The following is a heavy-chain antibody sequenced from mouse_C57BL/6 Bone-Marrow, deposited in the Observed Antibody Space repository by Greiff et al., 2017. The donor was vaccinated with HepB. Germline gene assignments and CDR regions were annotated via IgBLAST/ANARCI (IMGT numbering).Heavy chain of an antibody. CDR1: GFNIKDDY. V-gene: IGHV14-4*01. CDR2: IDPENGDT. CDR3: TTGAFSFDY. J-gene: IGHJ2*01. Sequence: VQLKESGAELVRPGASVKLSCTASGFNIKDDYMHWVKQRPEQGLEWIGWIDPENGDTEYASKFQGKATITADTSSNTAYLQLSSLTSEDTAVYYCTTGAFSFDYWGQGTTLTVSS.